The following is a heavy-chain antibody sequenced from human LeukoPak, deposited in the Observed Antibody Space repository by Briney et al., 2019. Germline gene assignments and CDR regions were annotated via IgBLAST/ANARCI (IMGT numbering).Heavy chain of an antibody. J-gene: IGHJ4*02. V-gene: IGHV4-59*12. D-gene: IGHD3-22*01. CDR3: ARDLPPYDSSGYWGY. CDR1: GGSISSYY. CDR2: IYYSGST. Sequence: SETLSLTCTVSGGSISSYYWSWIRQPPGKGLEWIGYIYYSGSTYYNPSLKSRVTISVDTSKNQFSLKLSSVTAADTAVYYCARDLPPYDSSGYWGYWGQGTLVTVTS.